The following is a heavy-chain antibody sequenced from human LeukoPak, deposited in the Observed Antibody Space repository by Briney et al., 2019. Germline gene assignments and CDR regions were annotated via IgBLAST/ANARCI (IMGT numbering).Heavy chain of an antibody. D-gene: IGHD6-13*01. Sequence: SETLSLTCAVYGGSFSGYYWSWIRQPLGKGLEWIGEINHSGSTNYNPSLKSRVTISVDTSKNQFSLKLSSVAAADTAVYYCARLSSWKYYFDYWGQGTLVTVSS. J-gene: IGHJ4*02. CDR3: ARLSSWKYYFDY. V-gene: IGHV4-34*01. CDR1: GGSFSGYY. CDR2: INHSGST.